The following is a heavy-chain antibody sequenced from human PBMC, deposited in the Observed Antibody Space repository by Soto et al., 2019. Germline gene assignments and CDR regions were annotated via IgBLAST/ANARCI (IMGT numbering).Heavy chain of an antibody. D-gene: IGHD3-22*01. CDR1: GGSFSGYY. V-gene: IGHV4-34*01. CDR3: ARARKRSYYYDSSGYLVPLDI. CDR2: INHSGST. Sequence: PSETLSLTCAVYGGSFSGYYWSWIRQPPGKGLEWIGEINHSGSTNYNPSLKSRVTISVDTSKNQFSLKLSSVTAADTAVYYCARARKRSYYYDSSGYLVPLDIWGQGTMVTVSS. J-gene: IGHJ3*02.